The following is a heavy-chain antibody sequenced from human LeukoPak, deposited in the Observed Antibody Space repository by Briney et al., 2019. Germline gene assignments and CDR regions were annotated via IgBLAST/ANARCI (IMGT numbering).Heavy chain of an antibody. D-gene: IGHD5-24*01. J-gene: IGHJ4*02. V-gene: IGHV1-8*03. CDR3: ARVNGYNMYYFDY. Sequence: ASVKVSCKASGYTFTSYDINGVRQATGQGLEWMGWMNPNSGNTGYAQKFQGRVTITRNTSISTAYMELSSLRSEDTAVYYCARVNGYNMYYFDYWGQGTLVTVSS. CDR2: MNPNSGNT. CDR1: GYTFTSYD.